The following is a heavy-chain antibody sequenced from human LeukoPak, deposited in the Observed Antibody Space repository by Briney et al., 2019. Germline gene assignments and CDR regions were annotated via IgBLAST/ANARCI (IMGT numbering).Heavy chain of an antibody. CDR3: ARDAYSSSSVSWFDP. CDR2: IIPIFGTA. D-gene: IGHD6-6*01. J-gene: IGHJ5*02. Sequence: ASVKVSCKASGYTFTSYDINWVRQAPGQGLEWMGGIIPIFGTANYAQKFQGRVTITADESTSTAYMELSSLRSEDTAVYYCARDAYSSSSVSWFDPWGQGTLVTVSS. V-gene: IGHV1-69*13. CDR1: GYTFTSYD.